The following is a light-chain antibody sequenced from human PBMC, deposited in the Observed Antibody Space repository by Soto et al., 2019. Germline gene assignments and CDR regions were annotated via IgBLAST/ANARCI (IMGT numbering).Light chain of an antibody. CDR1: QSVSSN. CDR3: QQYGYTPRT. CDR2: GAS. Sequence: EIVMKQSPATLSVSPGERATLSCRASQSVSSNLAWYQQKPGQAPRLLIYGASTRATGIPARFSGSGSGTDFTLTISRLEPEDFAVYYCQQYGYTPRTFGQGTKVDI. V-gene: IGKV3-15*01. J-gene: IGKJ1*01.